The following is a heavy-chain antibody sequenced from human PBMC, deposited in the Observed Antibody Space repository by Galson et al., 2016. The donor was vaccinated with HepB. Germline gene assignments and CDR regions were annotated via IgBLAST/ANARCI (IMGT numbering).Heavy chain of an antibody. CDR2: IKQDGSEK. V-gene: IGHV3-7*01. Sequence: SLRLSCAASGFTFSSYWMNWVRQAPGKGLEWVANIKQDGSEKHYVDSVKGRFTISRGNVQNSLYLQISSLRAKDTAVYYCARAIYGDWGGDAFDIWGQGTMVTVSS. D-gene: IGHD4-17*01. CDR1: GFTFSSYW. CDR3: ARAIYGDWGGDAFDI. J-gene: IGHJ3*02.